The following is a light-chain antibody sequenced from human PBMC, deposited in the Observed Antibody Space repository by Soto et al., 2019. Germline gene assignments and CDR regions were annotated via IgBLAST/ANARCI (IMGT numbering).Light chain of an antibody. CDR3: QHYVSSPWT. CDR1: QSVSSSY. J-gene: IGKJ1*01. CDR2: GAS. V-gene: IGKV3-20*01. Sequence: EIVLTQSPGTLSLSPGERATLSCRASQSVSSSYLAWYQQKPGQAPMLLIYGASSSATGIPDRLSGSGSGTNFTLTISRLEPKDFEVYYCQHYVSSPWTFGQGTKVEIK.